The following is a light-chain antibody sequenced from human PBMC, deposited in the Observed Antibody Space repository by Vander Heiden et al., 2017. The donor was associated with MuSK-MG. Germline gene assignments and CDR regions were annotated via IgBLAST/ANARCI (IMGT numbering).Light chain of an antibody. CDR1: SNDVGGYNY. CDR3: SSFTSSSTVV. CDR2: DVS. Sequence: QSALTPPASVSGSPGQSITIPCTGTSNDVGGYNYVSWYQQHPGKAPKVMIYDVSSRPSGVSNRFSGAKSGDSASLTISGLQAEDEADYYCSSFTSSSTVVFGGGTELTVL. V-gene: IGLV2-14*01. J-gene: IGLJ2*01.